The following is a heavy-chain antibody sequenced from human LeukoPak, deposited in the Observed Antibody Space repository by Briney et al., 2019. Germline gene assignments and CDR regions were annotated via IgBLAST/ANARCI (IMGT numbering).Heavy chain of an antibody. J-gene: IGHJ5*02. V-gene: IGHV6-1*01. Sequence: SRTLSLTCAISGYSVPSNSVTWNWIRQSPSRGLEWLGRTYYRSTWYNDYAVSVRGRISVNPATSKNQFPLHLNSVTPQDTAVYYCAGRLTQHDCFDPWGQGILVTVSS. CDR3: AGRLTQHDCFDP. CDR1: GYSVPSNSVT. CDR2: TYYRSTWYN. D-gene: IGHD2-21*02.